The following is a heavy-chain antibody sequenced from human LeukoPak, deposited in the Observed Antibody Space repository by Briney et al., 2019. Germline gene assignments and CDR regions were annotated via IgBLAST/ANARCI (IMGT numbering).Heavy chain of an antibody. CDR2: THSSGRT. Sequence: AETLSLTCTVSGGPINNYYWSWVRRSPGKGLEWIGYTHSSGRTNCKPSLKSRVTIGVDTSKNQVSLNLRSVTAADTAVYYCARDTYDYGSGIIDYFDSWGRGILVTVSS. CDR3: ARDTYDYGSGIIDYFDS. CDR1: GGPINNYY. D-gene: IGHD3-22*01. J-gene: IGHJ4*02. V-gene: IGHV4-59*12.